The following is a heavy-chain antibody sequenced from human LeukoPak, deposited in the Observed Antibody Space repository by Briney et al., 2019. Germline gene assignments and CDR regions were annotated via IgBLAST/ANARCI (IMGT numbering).Heavy chain of an antibody. CDR3: AREIPQFDP. Sequence: GGSLRLSCAASGFTFSSYSMNWVRQAPGKGLEWVSYISSSSSTIYYADSVKGQFTISRDNAKNSLYLQMNSLRAEDTAVYYCAREIPQFDPWGQGTLVTVSS. CDR1: GFTFSSYS. CDR2: ISSSSSTI. J-gene: IGHJ5*02. V-gene: IGHV3-48*04.